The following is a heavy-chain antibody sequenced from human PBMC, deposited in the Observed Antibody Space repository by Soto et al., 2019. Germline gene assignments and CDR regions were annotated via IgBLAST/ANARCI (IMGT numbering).Heavy chain of an antibody. CDR2: IIPIFGTA. D-gene: IGHD6-19*01. CDR3: ASSGFTGYSSGWYDFDY. V-gene: IGHV1-69*01. Sequence: QVQLVQSGAEVRKPGSSVKVSCKASGGTFSRHAISWVRQAPGQGLEWMGGIIPIFGTANHAQKFQGRVTIIADESTSTVYMELSSLRSEDTAVYYCASSGFTGYSSGWYDFDYWGQGTLVTVSS. CDR1: GGTFSRHA. J-gene: IGHJ4*02.